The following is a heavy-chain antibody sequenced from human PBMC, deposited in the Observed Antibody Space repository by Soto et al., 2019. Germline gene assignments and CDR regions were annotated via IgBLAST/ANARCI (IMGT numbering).Heavy chain of an antibody. Sequence: GGSLRLSCAASGFTFSGYAMSWVRQAPGKGLEWVSAISGSGSSTYYGDSVKGRFTISRDNSKNTLYLQMNSLRAEDTAVYYCAKDRAIVGVTGLFDYRAQGTLVTGSS. D-gene: IGHD1-26*01. CDR2: ISGSGSST. CDR3: AKDRAIVGVTGLFDY. J-gene: IGHJ4*02. V-gene: IGHV3-23*01. CDR1: GFTFSGYA.